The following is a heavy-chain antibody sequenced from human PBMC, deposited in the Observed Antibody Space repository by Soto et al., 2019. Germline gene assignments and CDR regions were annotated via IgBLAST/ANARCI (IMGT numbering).Heavy chain of an antibody. V-gene: IGHV4-61*01. CDR2: IYYSGST. J-gene: IGHJ5*02. CDR3: ARDNYDSGTSGFDP. Sequence: SETLSLTCAVSGGSISSGTYSWSWIRQPPGKGLEWIGNIYYSGSTNYNPSLRSRITISLDTSKNQFSLRLTSVTAADTAVYYCARDNYDSGTSGFDPWGQGSLVTVSS. D-gene: IGHD3-10*01. CDR1: GGSISSGTYS.